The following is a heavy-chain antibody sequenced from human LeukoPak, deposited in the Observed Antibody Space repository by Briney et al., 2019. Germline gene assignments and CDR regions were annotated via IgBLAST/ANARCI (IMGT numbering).Heavy chain of an antibody. CDR1: GYSFTSYW. V-gene: IGHV5-51*01. Sequence: GESLKISCKDSGYSFTSYWIGWVRQMPGKGLEWMGIIYPGDSDTRYSPSFQGQVTISADKSISTAYLQWRSLKASDTAMYYCARHLADYYDSGGYPLDPWGQGTLVTVSS. J-gene: IGHJ5*02. CDR3: ARHLADYYDSGGYPLDP. CDR2: IYPGDSDT. D-gene: IGHD3-22*01.